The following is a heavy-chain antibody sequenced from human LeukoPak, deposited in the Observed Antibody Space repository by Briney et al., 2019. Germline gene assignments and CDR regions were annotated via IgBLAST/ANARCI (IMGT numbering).Heavy chain of an antibody. J-gene: IGHJ4*02. CDR1: GFTFSSYG. V-gene: IGHV3-30*02. CDR3: AKDPRSFGGSGPFYFDY. D-gene: IGHD3-16*01. Sequence: GGALKLSCAAAGFTFSSYGMHWVPQAPGKGVGWMTFIQYDGSNKYYADSVKGRFTISRDTSKNTLYLQMNSLRPEDTAVYYCAKDPRSFGGSGPFYFDYCGQGTLVTVSS. CDR2: IQYDGSNK.